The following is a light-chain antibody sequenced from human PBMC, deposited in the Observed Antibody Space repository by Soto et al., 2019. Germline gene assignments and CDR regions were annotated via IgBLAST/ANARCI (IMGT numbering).Light chain of an antibody. V-gene: IGLV6-57*04. J-gene: IGLJ2*01. CDR1: SGSIASNY. CDR3: QSYDSTNVI. Sequence: NFMLTQPHSVSESPGKTATISCTRSSGSIASNYVQWYQQRPGSAPTTVIYEDSQRPSGVPDRFSGSIDSSSNSASLIISGLKIEDEADYYCQSYDSTNVIFGGGTKLTVL. CDR2: EDS.